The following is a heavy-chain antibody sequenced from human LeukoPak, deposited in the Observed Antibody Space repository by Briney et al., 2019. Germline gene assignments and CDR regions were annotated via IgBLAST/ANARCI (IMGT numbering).Heavy chain of an antibody. V-gene: IGHV4-59*08. CDR3: AGHHPRNTVDF. CDR2: ISDIGSI. Sequence: QTSETLSLTCTVSGGSISSYYWSWIRQPPGKGLEWIAYISDIGSINYIPSLKSRVAISLETPKNQFSLKLSSVTAADTAVYYCAGHHPRNTVDFWGQGTLVTVSS. CDR1: GGSISSYY. J-gene: IGHJ4*02. D-gene: IGHD2/OR15-2a*01.